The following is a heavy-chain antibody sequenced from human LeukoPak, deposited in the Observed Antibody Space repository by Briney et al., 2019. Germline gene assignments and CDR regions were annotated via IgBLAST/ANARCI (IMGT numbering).Heavy chain of an antibody. D-gene: IGHD6-19*01. V-gene: IGHV3-21*01. CDR2: ISSSSSYI. Sequence: GGSPRLSCAASGFTFSSYSMNWVRQAAGKGLEWVSSISSSSSYIFYADSVKGRFTISRDNAKNSLYLQMNSLRGEDTAVYYCARGDSSGWSSNPPLDSGQGTLVTVSS. J-gene: IGHJ4*02. CDR1: GFTFSSYS. CDR3: ARGDSSGWSSNPPLD.